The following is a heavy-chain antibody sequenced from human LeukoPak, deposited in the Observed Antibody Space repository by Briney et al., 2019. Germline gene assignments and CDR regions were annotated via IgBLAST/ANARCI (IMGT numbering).Heavy chain of an antibody. CDR2: IYPGDSDT. CDR3: ARTSYDILTNFDY. Sequence: GESLKISCKGSGYSFTIYWIGGLRQLPGKGLRWMGIIYPGDSDTRNRPSFQGPATLSTDKSISTPCLQWSSLKASDTAMYYCARTSYDILTNFDYWGQGTLVTVSS. D-gene: IGHD3-9*01. J-gene: IGHJ4*02. V-gene: IGHV5-51*01. CDR1: GYSFTIYW.